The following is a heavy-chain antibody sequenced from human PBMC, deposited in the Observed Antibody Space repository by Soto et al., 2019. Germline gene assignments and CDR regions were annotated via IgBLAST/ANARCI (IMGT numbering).Heavy chain of an antibody. CDR3: ARTTLVVVVAATLIAYWYYGLKV. Sequence: GSSVKCSVKASGCTFSSDAISWVRQAPGQVLDCIGGIIPIFGTANYAQNFQGRVTITADKSTSTDYMELSSLRSEDTAVYYCARTTLVVVVAATLIAYWYYGLKVWGQGTRDPVSS. D-gene: IGHD2-15*01. CDR1: GCTFSSDA. CDR2: IIPIFGTA. V-gene: IGHV1-69*06. J-gene: IGHJ6*02.